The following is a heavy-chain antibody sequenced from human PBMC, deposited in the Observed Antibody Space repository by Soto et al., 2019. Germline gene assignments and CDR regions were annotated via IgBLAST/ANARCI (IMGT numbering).Heavy chain of an antibody. J-gene: IGHJ5*02. D-gene: IGHD1-26*01. V-gene: IGHV4-30-4*01. CDR2: IYYSGGT. CDR3: ASEGDWNDP. Sequence: SETLSLTCTLSGGSISSGDYYWSWIRQPPGKGLEWIGYIYYSGGTYYNPSLKSRVTISVDTSKNQFSLKLSSATAADTAVYYCASEGDWNDPWGQGTLVTVFS. CDR1: GGSISSGDYY.